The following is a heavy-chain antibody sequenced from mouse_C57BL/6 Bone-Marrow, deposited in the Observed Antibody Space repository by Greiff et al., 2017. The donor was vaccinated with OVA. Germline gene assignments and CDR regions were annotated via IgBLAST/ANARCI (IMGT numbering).Heavy chain of an antibody. CDR2: INPSTGGT. J-gene: IGHJ2*01. CDR1: GYSFTGYY. Sequence: VRLQQSGPELVKPGASVKISCKASGYSFTGYYMNWVKQSPEKSLEWIGEINPSTGGTTYNQKFKAKATLTVDKSSSTAYMQLKSLTSEDSAVYYCASEGQNSYFDYWGQGTTLTVSS. V-gene: IGHV1-42*01. CDR3: ASEGQNSYFDY. D-gene: IGHD6-1*01.